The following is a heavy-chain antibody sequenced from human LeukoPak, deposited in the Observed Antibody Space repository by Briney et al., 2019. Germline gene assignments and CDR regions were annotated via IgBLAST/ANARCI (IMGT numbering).Heavy chain of an antibody. V-gene: IGHV3-30*04. CDR1: GFTFSSYA. J-gene: IGHJ4*02. D-gene: IGHD6-19*01. CDR2: ISYDGSNK. Sequence: TGGSLRLSCAASGFTFSSYAMHWVRQAPGEGLEWVAVISYDGSNKYYADSVKGRFTISRDNSKNTLYLQMNSLRAEDTAVYYCERDHGGYSGGWYGGGYFNYGGQEPLVPVSS. CDR3: ERDHGGYSGGWYGGGYFNY.